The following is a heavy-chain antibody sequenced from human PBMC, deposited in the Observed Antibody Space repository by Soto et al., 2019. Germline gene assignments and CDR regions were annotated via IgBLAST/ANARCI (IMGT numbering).Heavy chain of an antibody. J-gene: IGHJ6*02. CDR3: ARDRGISGSGSYPYYYGMDV. CDR2: IIPIFDTA. D-gene: IGHD3-10*01. V-gene: IGHV1-69*01. Sequence: QVQLVQSGAEVKKPGSSVKVSCRASGGTFSSYAISWVRQAPGQGLEWMGGIIPIFDTANYAQKFQGRVTITADESTSTAYMELSSLRSEDTAVYYCARDRGISGSGSYPYYYGMDVWGQGTTVTVSS. CDR1: GGTFSSYA.